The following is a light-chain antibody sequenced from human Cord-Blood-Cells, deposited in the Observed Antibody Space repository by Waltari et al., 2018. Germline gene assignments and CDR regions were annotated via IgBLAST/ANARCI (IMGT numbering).Light chain of an antibody. CDR2: EVS. CDR3: CSYAGSSTWV. CDR1: SSDVGSYNL. J-gene: IGLJ3*02. V-gene: IGLV2-23*02. Sequence: ALTQPASVAGSTGQAITIPCTVNSSDVGSYNLLSWYQQHPGKATKLMIYEVSKRPSGFSNRFSGSKSGNTASLTISGLQAEDEADYYCCSYAGSSTWVFGGGTKLTVL.